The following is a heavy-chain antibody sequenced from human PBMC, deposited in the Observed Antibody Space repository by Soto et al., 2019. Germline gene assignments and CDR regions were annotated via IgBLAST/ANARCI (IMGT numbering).Heavy chain of an antibody. V-gene: IGHV3-30-3*01. CDR3: AREHEEYYYYGMDV. CDR2: ISYDGSNK. J-gene: IGHJ6*02. Sequence: PGGSLRLSCAASGFTFSSYAMHWVRQAPGKGLEWVAVISYDGSNKYYADSVKGRFTISRDNSKNTLYLQMNSLRAEDTAVYYCAREHEEYYYYGMDVWGQGTTVTVSS. CDR1: GFTFSSYA.